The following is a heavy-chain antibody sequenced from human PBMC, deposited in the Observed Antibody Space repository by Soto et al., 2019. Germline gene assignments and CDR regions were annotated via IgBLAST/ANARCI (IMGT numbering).Heavy chain of an antibody. D-gene: IGHD6-6*01. V-gene: IGHV3-23*01. CDR2: ISGSGGST. J-gene: IGHJ4*02. Sequence: GGSLRLSCAASGFTFSSSGMSWVRQAPGKGLEWVSVISGSGGSTYYADSVKGRFTISRDNSKNTLYPQMNSLRAEDTAVYYCAKDRRGSSSPRYYFDYWGQGTLVTVSS. CDR1: GFTFSSSG. CDR3: AKDRRGSSSPRYYFDY.